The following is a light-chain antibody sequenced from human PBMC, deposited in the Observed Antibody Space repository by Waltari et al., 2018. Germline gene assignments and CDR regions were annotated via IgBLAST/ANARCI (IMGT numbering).Light chain of an antibody. Sequence: QSALTQPASVSGSPGQSVTISCTGTSSDDGSSNSVSWYQDHPGQGPKVIIYDVSDRPSGVSARFSGSKSGNTASLTISGLQAEDEADYYCSSESSDKVVLFGGGTKVTVL. CDR3: SSESSDKVVL. CDR2: DVS. J-gene: IGLJ3*02. CDR1: SSDDGSSNS. V-gene: IGLV2-14*03.